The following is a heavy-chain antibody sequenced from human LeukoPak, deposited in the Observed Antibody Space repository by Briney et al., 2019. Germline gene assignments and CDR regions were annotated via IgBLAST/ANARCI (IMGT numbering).Heavy chain of an antibody. V-gene: IGHV4-31*03. D-gene: IGHD4-17*01. CDR1: GGSISSGGYY. CDR2: IYYSGST. J-gene: IGHJ6*02. Sequence: SQTLSLTCTVSGGSISSGGYYWSWIRQHPGKGLEWIGYIYYSGSTYYNPSLKSRVTISVDTSKNQFSLKLSSVTAADTAVYYCARDPVYGDPYYYYGMDVWGQGTTVTLSS. CDR3: ARDPVYGDPYYYYGMDV.